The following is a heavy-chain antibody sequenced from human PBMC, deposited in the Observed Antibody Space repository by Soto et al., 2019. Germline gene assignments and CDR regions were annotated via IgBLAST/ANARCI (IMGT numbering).Heavy chain of an antibody. J-gene: IGHJ4*02. D-gene: IGHD3-10*01. CDR2: INHSGST. CDR3: ARGPRYYYGSGSYYNWQTGYC. CDR1: GGSFSGYY. V-gene: IGHV4-34*01. Sequence: QVQLQQWGAGLLKPSETLSLTCAVYGGSFSGYYWSWIRQPPGKGLEWIGEINHSGSTNYNPSLKSRVTISVDTSKNQFSLKLSSVTAADTAVYYCARGPRYYYGSGSYYNWQTGYCWGQGTLVTVSS.